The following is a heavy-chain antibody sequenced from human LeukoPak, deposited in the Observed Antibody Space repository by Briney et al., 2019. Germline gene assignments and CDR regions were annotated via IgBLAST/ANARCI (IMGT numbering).Heavy chain of an antibody. V-gene: IGHV3-7*01. Sequence: GGSLRLSFVFSGFTFSNYWMKWVRQAPGEGLEWVASINEDGSGKYSMDSVKDRVTISRDNAKNSLDLQINSLTVEDTAIYYCVRDDGDVWGKGTTVTVSS. CDR2: INEDGSGK. J-gene: IGHJ6*03. CDR3: VRDDGDV. CDR1: GFTFSNYW.